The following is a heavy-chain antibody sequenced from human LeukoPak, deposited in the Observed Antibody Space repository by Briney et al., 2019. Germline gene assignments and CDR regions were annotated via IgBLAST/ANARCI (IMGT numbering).Heavy chain of an antibody. Sequence: PSETLSLTCTVSDGSISSSSHYWGWVRQAPGKRLEWIASIYYTGSTYYNPSLKSRLTVSVDTSKNQFSLKLSSVTAADTAAYYCARQGASAFDIWGQGTLVTVSS. CDR3: ARQGASAFDI. V-gene: IGHV4-39*01. J-gene: IGHJ3*02. CDR2: IYYTGST. D-gene: IGHD5-12*01. CDR1: DGSISSSSHY.